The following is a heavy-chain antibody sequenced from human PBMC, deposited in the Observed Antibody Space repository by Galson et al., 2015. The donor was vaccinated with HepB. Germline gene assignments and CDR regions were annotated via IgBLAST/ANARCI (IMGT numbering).Heavy chain of an antibody. CDR1: GYTFTSYG. J-gene: IGHJ4*02. CDR2: ISAYNGNT. D-gene: IGHD6-13*01. CDR3: ARELFQGIAAAGRIPPMSD. Sequence: SVKVSCKASGYTFTSYGISWVRQAPGQGLEWMGWISAYNGNTNYAQKLQGRVTMTTDTSTSTAYMELRSLRSDDTAVYYCARELFQGIAAAGRIPPMSDWGQGTLVTVSS. V-gene: IGHV1-18*01.